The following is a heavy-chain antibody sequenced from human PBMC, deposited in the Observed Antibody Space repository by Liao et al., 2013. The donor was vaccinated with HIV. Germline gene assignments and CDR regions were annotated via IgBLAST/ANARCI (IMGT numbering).Heavy chain of an antibody. CDR2: TYYSGSP. V-gene: IGHV4-30-4*08. D-gene: IGHD3-22*01. Sequence: QVHLQESGSGLVKPSQTLSLTCAVSGASIGSGGYYWSWVRQSPGKGLECIGYTYYSGSPSYNPSLKSRVTVSVDTSRNQFSLTLTSVTPADTAVYYCARLNYYYDSSGYWTPDYFDFWGQGTLVTVSS. J-gene: IGHJ4*02. CDR1: GASIGSGGYY. CDR3: ARLNYYYDSSGYWTPDYFDF.